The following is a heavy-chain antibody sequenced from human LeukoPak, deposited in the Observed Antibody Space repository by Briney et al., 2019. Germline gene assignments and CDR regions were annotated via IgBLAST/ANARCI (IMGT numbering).Heavy chain of an antibody. V-gene: IGHV4-59*01. Sequence: PSETLSLTCTVSGGSISSYYWSWIRQPPGKGLEWIGYVYYSGSTNYNPSLKSRVTISVDTSKNQISLKLSSVTAADTAVYYCARYCSSTSCYDYWGQGTLVTVSS. D-gene: IGHD2-2*01. J-gene: IGHJ4*02. CDR3: ARYCSSTSCYDY. CDR1: GGSISSYY. CDR2: VYYSGST.